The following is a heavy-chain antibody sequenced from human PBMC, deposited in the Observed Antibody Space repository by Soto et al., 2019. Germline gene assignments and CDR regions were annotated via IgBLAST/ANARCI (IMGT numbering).Heavy chain of an antibody. J-gene: IGHJ6*03. CDR3: ARDLSWGSNWYYYMDV. Sequence: EVQLVESGGGLVQPGGSLRLSCATSGFILSDCAMNWVRQAPGKGLEWVLYISSSSSVIDYADSVKGRFTVSRENARNSLYLQMNSLRAEDTAVYYCARDLSWGSNWYYYMDVWGKGTTVTVSS. CDR2: ISSSSSVI. CDR1: GFILSDCA. D-gene: IGHD7-27*01. V-gene: IGHV3-48*01.